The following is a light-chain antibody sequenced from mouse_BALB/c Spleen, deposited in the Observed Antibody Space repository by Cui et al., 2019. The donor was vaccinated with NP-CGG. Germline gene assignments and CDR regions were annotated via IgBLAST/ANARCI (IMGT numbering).Light chain of an antibody. V-gene: IGLV1*01. CDR2: GTN. J-gene: IGLJ1*01. CDR1: TGAVTTSNY. CDR3: ALWYSNHWV. Sequence: QAVATQEAALTTSPGETVTLTCRSSTGAVTTSNYAKWVQEKPDHLFTGLIGGTNNRAPGVPARFSGSLIGDKAALTITGPQTEDEAIYFCALWYSNHWVFGGGTKLTVL.